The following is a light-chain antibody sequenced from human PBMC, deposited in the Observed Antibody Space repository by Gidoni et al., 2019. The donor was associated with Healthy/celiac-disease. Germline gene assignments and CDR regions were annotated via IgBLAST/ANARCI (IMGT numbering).Light chain of an antibody. J-gene: IGKJ2*02. CDR1: QSISSW. CDR3: QQYNSYPCT. Sequence: DIQMTQSPSTLSASVGDRVTITCRASQSISSWLAWYQQKPGKAPKLLIYKASSLERGVPSRFSGSGSGTKFTLTISSLQPDDFATYYCQQYNSYPCTFGQGTKLEIE. CDR2: KAS. V-gene: IGKV1-5*03.